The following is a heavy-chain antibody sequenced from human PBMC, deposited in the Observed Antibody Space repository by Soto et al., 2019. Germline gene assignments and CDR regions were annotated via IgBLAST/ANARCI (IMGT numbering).Heavy chain of an antibody. Sequence: QVQIVQSGPEEKSPGASIKLSCTTSGYIFADYAIHLVRQAPGQGLEWVGWIKADNGDTRYSPKFQGRLIITRDISASTSYMELSDLRSADTGVFYCATSDWAWWGRGTLITVSS. J-gene: IGHJ4*02. CDR2: IKADNGDT. CDR1: GYIFADYA. D-gene: IGHD3-9*01. V-gene: IGHV1-3*05. CDR3: ATSDWAW.